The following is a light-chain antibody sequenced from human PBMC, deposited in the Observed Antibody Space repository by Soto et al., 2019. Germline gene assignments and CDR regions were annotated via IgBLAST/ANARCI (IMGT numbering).Light chain of an antibody. J-gene: IGKJ1*01. CDR2: DAS. CDR3: QQYDSYWWT. CDR1: QNISSW. V-gene: IGKV1-5*01. Sequence: IQMPPSPSPLSATLGDRVTITCLASQNISSWLAWYQQKPGKAPKLLIYDASSLESGVPSRFSGSGSGTEFTLTISSLQTDDFASYYCQQYDSYWWTFGQGTKVDIK.